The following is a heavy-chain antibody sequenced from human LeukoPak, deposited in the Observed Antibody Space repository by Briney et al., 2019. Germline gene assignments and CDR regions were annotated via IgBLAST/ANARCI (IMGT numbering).Heavy chain of an antibody. CDR3: ARGGRFGEPLTYFDY. D-gene: IGHD3-10*01. Sequence: SETLSLTCSVSGGSIRKYYWSWIRQPPGKGLEWIGYIYYIGTTNYNPSLKSRVTISVDTSTDQFSLKLKSVTAADTAVYYCARGGRFGEPLTYFDYWGPGALVTVSS. CDR2: IYYIGTT. V-gene: IGHV4-59*01. CDR1: GGSIRKYY. J-gene: IGHJ4*02.